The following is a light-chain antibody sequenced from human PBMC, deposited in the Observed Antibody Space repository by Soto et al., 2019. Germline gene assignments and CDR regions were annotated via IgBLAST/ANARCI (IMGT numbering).Light chain of an antibody. CDR3: QQYETFSGA. V-gene: IGKV1-5*01. CDR2: DAS. Sequence: IQVAQSPSTLSASVGDRVIITCRASQSVSGWLAWYQQKPGEAPKLLIYDASALPRGVPSRFSGSGSGTKLTLTIASLQPDDFATYYCQQYETFSGAFGPGTKVDIK. J-gene: IGKJ1*01. CDR1: QSVSGW.